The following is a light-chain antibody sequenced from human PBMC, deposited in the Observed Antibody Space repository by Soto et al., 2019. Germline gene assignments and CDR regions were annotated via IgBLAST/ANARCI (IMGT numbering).Light chain of an antibody. Sequence: DIQMTQSPSSLSASVGDRVTITCRASQDINIYLTWFQQKPGKAPKSLVYGASTLQSGVPSRFSGSGSGTDFTLTISSLQPEDFATYFYQQYDSYPRTFGQGTTVEIK. J-gene: IGKJ1*01. V-gene: IGKV1-16*01. CDR2: GAS. CDR1: QDINIY. CDR3: QQYDSYPRT.